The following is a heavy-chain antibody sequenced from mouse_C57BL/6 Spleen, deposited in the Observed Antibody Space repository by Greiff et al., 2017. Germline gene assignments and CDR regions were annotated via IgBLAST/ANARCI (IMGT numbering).Heavy chain of an antibody. V-gene: IGHV14-2*01. CDR1: GFNIKDYY. Sequence: VQLQQSGAELVKPGASVKLSCTASGFNIKDYYMHWVKQRTEQGLEWIGRIDPEDGETKSAPKFQGKATITADTSSNTAYLQLSSLTSEDTAVYYCARNPFMVTTRAMDYWGQGTSVTVSS. D-gene: IGHD2-2*01. CDR2: IDPEDGET. J-gene: IGHJ4*01. CDR3: ARNPFMVTTRAMDY.